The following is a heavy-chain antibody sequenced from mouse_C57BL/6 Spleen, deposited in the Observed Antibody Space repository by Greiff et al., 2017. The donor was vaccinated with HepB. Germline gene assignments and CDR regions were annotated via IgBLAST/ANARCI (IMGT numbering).Heavy chain of an antibody. Sequence: VQVVESGPELVKPGASVKISCKASGYAFSSSWMNWVKQRPGKGLEWIGRIYPGDGDTNYNGKFKGKATLTADKSASTAYMQLSSLTSEDSAVYFCARGFAYWGQGTLVTVSA. J-gene: IGHJ3*01. CDR1: GYAFSSSW. V-gene: IGHV1-82*01. CDR3: ARGFAY. CDR2: IYPGDGDT.